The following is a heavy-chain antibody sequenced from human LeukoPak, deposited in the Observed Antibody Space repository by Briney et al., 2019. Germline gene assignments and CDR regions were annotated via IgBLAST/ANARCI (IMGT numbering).Heavy chain of an antibody. D-gene: IGHD6-19*01. CDR2: MFSGGTP. CDR3: TRGISSGSAFDI. Sequence: PGGSLRLSCAASGFTVSSSHMSWVRQAPGKGLEWVSVMFSGGTPYYADSVKGRFTISRDNSKNTLFLQMSRLRAEDTAVYYCTRGISSGSAFDIWGQGTMVTVSS. J-gene: IGHJ3*02. V-gene: IGHV3-53*01. CDR1: GFTVSSSH.